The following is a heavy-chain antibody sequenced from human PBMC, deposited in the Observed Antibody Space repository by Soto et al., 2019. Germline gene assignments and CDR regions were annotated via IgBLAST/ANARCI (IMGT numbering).Heavy chain of an antibody. CDR2: TYYRSKWYN. J-gene: IGHJ6*02. CDR3: ARDPSCCLYYYYGMDV. D-gene: IGHD6-6*01. Sequence: PSQTLSLTCVISGDSVSSNSAAWNWTRQSPSRGLEWLGRTYYRSKWYNDYAVSVKSRITINPDTSKNQFSLQLNSVTPEDTAVYYCARDPSCCLYYYYGMDVWGQGTTVTVSS. CDR1: GDSVSSNSAA. V-gene: IGHV6-1*01.